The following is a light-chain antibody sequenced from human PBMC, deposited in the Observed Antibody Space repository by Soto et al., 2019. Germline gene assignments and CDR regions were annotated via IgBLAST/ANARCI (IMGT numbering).Light chain of an antibody. CDR3: QQYGSSPLT. CDR1: QSVSSNY. Sequence: ETVLTQSPGTLSLSPGERATLSCRASQSVSSNYLAWYQQKPGQAPRLLIYGASSRATDIPDRFSGSGSGTHVPLTISRLEPEDFAVYYCQQYGSSPLTFGGGTKVEIK. CDR2: GAS. J-gene: IGKJ4*01. V-gene: IGKV3-20*01.